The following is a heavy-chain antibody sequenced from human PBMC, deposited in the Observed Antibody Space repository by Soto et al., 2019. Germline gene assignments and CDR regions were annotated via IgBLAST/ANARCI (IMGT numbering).Heavy chain of an antibody. Sequence: GGSLRLSCAASGFTFSNSWMHWVRQTPGKGLVWVSRINTDGSYINYVGSVKGRFTVSRDNAKSTLYLQMNSLRAEDSAVYYCASSVLWPPDRNYWGQGTQVTVSS. CDR3: ASSVLWPPDRNY. CDR1: GFTFSNSW. D-gene: IGHD3-10*01. J-gene: IGHJ4*02. V-gene: IGHV3-74*01. CDR2: INTDGSYI.